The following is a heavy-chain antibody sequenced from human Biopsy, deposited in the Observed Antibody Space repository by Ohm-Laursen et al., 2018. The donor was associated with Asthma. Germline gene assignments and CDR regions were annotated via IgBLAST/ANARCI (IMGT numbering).Heavy chain of an antibody. V-gene: IGHV1-69*01. J-gene: IGHJ6*02. Sequence: SSEKVSCKAPGGTFSNFAISWVRQAPGQGLEWLGGIMTVFGTTNYAQKFQGRVTITADESTSTAYMEVTSLRSEDMAIYYCARCQVGYSSGWSLLLKKIYYSGMDVWGQGTAVTVSS. CDR3: ARCQVGYSSGWSLLLKKIYYSGMDV. CDR1: GGTFSNFA. CDR2: IMTVFGTT. D-gene: IGHD6-19*01.